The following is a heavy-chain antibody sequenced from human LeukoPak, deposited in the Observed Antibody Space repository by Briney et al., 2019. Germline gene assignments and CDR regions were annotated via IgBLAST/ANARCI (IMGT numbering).Heavy chain of an antibody. J-gene: IGHJ5*02. Sequence: PSETLSLTCTVSGGSISSGGYYWSWIRQHTTKGLEWIGYIFNSGGTQYNPSLKSRVTISADTSKNQFSLKVSAVTAEDTAVYYCARGSNWFDPWGQGTLVTVSS. V-gene: IGHV4-31*03. CDR2: IFNSGGT. CDR3: ARGSNWFDP. CDR1: GGSISSGGYY. D-gene: IGHD2-8*01.